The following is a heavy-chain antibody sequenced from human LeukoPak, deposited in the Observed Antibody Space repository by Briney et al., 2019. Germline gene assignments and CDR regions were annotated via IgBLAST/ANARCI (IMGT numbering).Heavy chain of an antibody. CDR1: GYTFTSYD. CDR3: ATANETGGSDY. CDR2: FDPEDGET. D-gene: IGHD7-27*01. V-gene: IGHV1-24*01. Sequence: GASVKVSCKASGYTFTSYDINWVRQAPGKGLERMGGFDPEDGETIYAQKFQGRVTMTEDTSTDTAYMELSSLRSEDTAVYYCATANETGGSDYWGQGTLVTVSS. J-gene: IGHJ4*02.